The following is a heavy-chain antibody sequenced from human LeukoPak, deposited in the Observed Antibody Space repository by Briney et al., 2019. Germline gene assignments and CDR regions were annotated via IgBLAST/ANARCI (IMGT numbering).Heavy chain of an antibody. CDR3: ARETGYSTSWYAYYFDY. CDR2: FHSDGTT. J-gene: IGHJ4*02. D-gene: IGHD6-13*01. V-gene: IGHV3-53*01. CDR1: EFSVSHNY. Sequence: GGSLRLSCAASEFSVSHNYMSWVRQAPGKGLEWVSVFHSDGTTHYADSVKGRFTISRDNSKNTLYLQMNSLRVEDTAMYYCARETGYSTSWYAYYFDYWGQGTLVTVAS.